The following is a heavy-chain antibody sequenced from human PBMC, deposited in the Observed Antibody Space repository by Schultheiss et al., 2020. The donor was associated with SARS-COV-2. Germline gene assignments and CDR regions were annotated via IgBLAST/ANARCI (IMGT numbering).Heavy chain of an antibody. CDR2: ISSSSSTI. CDR1: GFTFSSYE. V-gene: IGHV3-48*03. J-gene: IGHJ4*02. CDR3: AKSIAVAVDLFDY. D-gene: IGHD6-19*01. Sequence: GGSLRLSCAASGFTFSSYEMNWVRQAPGKGLEWVSYISSSSSTIYYADSVKGRFTISSDNAKNTLYLQMNSLRAEDTAVYYCAKSIAVAVDLFDYWGQGTLVTVSS.